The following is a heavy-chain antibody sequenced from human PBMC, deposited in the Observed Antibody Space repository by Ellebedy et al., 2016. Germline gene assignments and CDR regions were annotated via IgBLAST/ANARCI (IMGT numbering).Heavy chain of an antibody. J-gene: IGHJ4*02. CDR2: ISRTDDST. V-gene: IGHV3-23*01. CDR3: AKTSGWGYGEN. Sequence: GESLKISCTASGFTFSNYVMSWARQAPGKGLKWVSGISRTDDSTYYADSVKGRFTISRDDPKSTLYLQMNNLRAEDTAVYYCAKTSGWGYGENWGQGTLVTVSS. CDR1: GFTFSNYV. D-gene: IGHD3-10*01.